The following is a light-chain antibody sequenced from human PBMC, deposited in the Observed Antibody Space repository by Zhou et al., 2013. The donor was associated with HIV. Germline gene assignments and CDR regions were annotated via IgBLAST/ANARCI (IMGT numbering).Light chain of an antibody. J-gene: IGKJ1*01. CDR1: QNINNY. CDR3: QQSYSTPQT. V-gene: IGKV1-39*01. Sequence: DIQLTQSPSSLSASVGDRVTITCRSSQNINNYLYWYQQKPGKAPKVLIYAASSLQSGVPSRFSGSGSGTDFTLTISSLQPEDFATYYCQQSYSTPQTFGQGTKVEIK. CDR2: AAS.